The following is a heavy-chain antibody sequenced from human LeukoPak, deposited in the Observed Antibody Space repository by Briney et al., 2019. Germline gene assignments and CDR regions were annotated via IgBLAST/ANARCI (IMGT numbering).Heavy chain of an antibody. J-gene: IGHJ4*02. D-gene: IGHD4-23*01. CDR3: ARDISGGTSDY. CDR1: GGSISSGGYY. Sequence: SETLSLTCTVSGGSISSGGYYWSWIRQHPGKGLEWIGYIYYSGSTYYNPSLKSRVTISVDTSKNQFSLKLSSVTAADTAVYYCARDISGGTSDYWGQGTLVTVSS. CDR2: IYYSGST. V-gene: IGHV4-31*03.